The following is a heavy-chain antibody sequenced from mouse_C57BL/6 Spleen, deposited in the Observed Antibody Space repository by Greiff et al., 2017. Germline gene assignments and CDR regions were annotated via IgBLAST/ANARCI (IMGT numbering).Heavy chain of an antibody. J-gene: IGHJ2*01. CDR3: ARNPAGNFDY. CDR2: ISYDGSN. V-gene: IGHV3-6*01. CDR1: GYSITSGYY. Sequence: VQLKESGPGLVKPSQSLSLTCSVTGYSITSGYYWNWIRQFPGNKLEWMGYISYDGSNNYNPSLKNRISITRDTSKNQFFRKLNSVTTEDTATYYCARNPAGNFDYWGQGTTLTVSS.